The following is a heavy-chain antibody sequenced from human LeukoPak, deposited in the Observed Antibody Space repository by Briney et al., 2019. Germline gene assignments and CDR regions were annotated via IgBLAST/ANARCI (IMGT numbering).Heavy chain of an antibody. D-gene: IGHD3-10*01. V-gene: IGHV3-7*05. CDR2: IKQDGSEK. CDR3: VRGSSGCVVRGVSWAWFDP. CDR1: GFTLSNYW. J-gene: IGHJ5*02. Sequence: GGSLRLSCVASGFTLSNYWMTWVRQAPGKGLEWVANIKQDGSEKYFLDSVRGRLTISGDNVKNSLYLQMNGLRAEDTAVYCCVRGSSGCVVRGVSWAWFDPWGQGTLVTVSS.